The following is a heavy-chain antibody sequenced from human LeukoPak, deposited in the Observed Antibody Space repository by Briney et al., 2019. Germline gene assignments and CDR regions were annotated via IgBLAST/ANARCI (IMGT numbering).Heavy chain of an antibody. D-gene: IGHD4-17*01. Sequence: GGSLRLSCAASGFTFSSYGMHWVRQAPGKGLEWVAVISYDGSNKYYADSVKGRFTISRDNSKNTLYLQMNSLRSEDTAVYYCARVSAGFVYNGDYGFDYWGQGTLVTVSS. J-gene: IGHJ4*02. CDR1: GFTFSSYG. CDR2: ISYDGSNK. CDR3: ARVSAGFVYNGDYGFDY. V-gene: IGHV3-30*03.